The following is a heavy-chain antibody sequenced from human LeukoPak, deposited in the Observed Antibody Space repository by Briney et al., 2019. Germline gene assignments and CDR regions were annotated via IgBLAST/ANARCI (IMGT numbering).Heavy chain of an antibody. Sequence: GGSLRLSCAASGFTFSIYGMNWVRQAPGKGLELVSYISSSSTTIYYADSVKGRFTISRHNHKNSLYLQMNSLRAEDTAVYYCASNLLGYWGQGTLVTVSS. J-gene: IGHJ4*02. CDR2: ISSSSTTI. CDR3: ASNLLGY. D-gene: IGHD2-15*01. V-gene: IGHV3-48*04. CDR1: GFTFSIYG.